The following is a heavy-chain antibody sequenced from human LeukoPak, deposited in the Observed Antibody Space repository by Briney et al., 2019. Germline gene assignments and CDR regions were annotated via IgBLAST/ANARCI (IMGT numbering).Heavy chain of an antibody. Sequence: GGSLRLSCAASGFTFIIYAMTWVRQAPGKGLEWVSTISGSGGSTYYADSVKGRFTISRDNSKNTLNLQMNSLRAEDTAVYYCAKYRDGYNSPVYWGQGTLVTVSS. D-gene: IGHD5-24*01. CDR2: ISGSGGST. CDR3: AKYRDGYNSPVY. V-gene: IGHV3-23*01. CDR1: GFTFIIYA. J-gene: IGHJ4*02.